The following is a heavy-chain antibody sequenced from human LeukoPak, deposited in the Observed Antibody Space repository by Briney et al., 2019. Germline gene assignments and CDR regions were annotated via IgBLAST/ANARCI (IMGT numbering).Heavy chain of an antibody. Sequence: GGSLRLSCAASGFTFSGSAMHWVRQASGKGLEWVGRIRSKANSYATAYAASGKGRFTISRDDSKNTAYLQMNSLKTEDTAVYYCAKVMDYSNYWGQGTLVTVSS. J-gene: IGHJ4*02. CDR3: AKVMDYSNY. CDR1: GFTFSGSA. V-gene: IGHV3-73*01. D-gene: IGHD4-4*01. CDR2: IRSKANSYAT.